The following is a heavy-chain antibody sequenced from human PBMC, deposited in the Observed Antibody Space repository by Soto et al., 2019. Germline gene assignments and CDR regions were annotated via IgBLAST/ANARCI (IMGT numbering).Heavy chain of an antibody. CDR2: IVVGSGNT. Sequence: GASVKVSCKASGFTFTSSAVQWVRQARGQRLEWIGWIVVGSGNTNYAQKFQERVTITRDMSTSTAYMELSSLRSEDTAVYYCAADYNDFWSGYSVRMDVWGQGTTVTVSS. CDR1: GFTFTSSA. D-gene: IGHD3-3*01. V-gene: IGHV1-58*01. CDR3: AADYNDFWSGYSVRMDV. J-gene: IGHJ6*02.